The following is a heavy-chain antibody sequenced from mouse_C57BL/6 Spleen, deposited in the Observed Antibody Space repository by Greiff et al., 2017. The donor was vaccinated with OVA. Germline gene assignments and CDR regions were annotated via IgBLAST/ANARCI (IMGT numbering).Heavy chain of an antibody. D-gene: IGHD2-2*01. CDR3: VRQYGYEGYFDV. Sequence: EVQLVESGGGLVQPKGSLKLSCAASGFSFNTYAMNWVRQAPGKGLEWVARIRSKSNNYATYYADSVKDRFTISRDDSESMLYLQMNNLKTEDTAMYYCVRQYGYEGYFDVWGTGTTVTVSS. CDR1: GFSFNTYA. CDR2: IRSKSNNYAT. J-gene: IGHJ1*03. V-gene: IGHV10-1*01.